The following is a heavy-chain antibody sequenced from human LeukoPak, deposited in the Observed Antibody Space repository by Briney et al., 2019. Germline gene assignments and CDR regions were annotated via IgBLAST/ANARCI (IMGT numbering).Heavy chain of an antibody. CDR3: AKMIVVVPAAFDY. V-gene: IGHV3-23*01. D-gene: IGHD2-2*01. CDR2: ISGSGGST. CDR1: GFTFSSYA. Sequence: GGSLRLSCAASGFTFSSYAMSWVRQAPGKGLEWVSAISGSGGSTYYADSVRGRFTISRDNSKNTLYLQMNSLRAEDTAVYYCAKMIVVVPAAFDYWGQGTLVTVSS. J-gene: IGHJ4*02.